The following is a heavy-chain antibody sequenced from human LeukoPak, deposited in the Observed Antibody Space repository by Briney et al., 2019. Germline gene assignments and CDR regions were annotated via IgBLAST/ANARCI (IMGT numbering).Heavy chain of an antibody. J-gene: IGHJ3*02. V-gene: IGHV3-21*01. CDR3: ASGRGYSYGDDAFDI. D-gene: IGHD5-18*01. Sequence: GGSLRLSCAASGCTFSSYSMNWVRQAPGKGLEWVSSISSSSSYIYYADSVKGRFTISRDNAKNSLYLQMNSLRAEDTAVYYCASGRGYSYGDDAFDIWGQGTMVTVSS. CDR1: GCTFSSYS. CDR2: ISSSSSYI.